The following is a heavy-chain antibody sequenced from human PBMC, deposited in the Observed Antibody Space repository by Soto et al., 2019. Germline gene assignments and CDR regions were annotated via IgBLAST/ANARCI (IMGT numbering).Heavy chain of an antibody. CDR3: ARHGCSGGSCPFDY. V-gene: IGHV5-51*01. D-gene: IGHD2-15*01. J-gene: IGHJ4*01. CDR1: GYSFTSYW. Sequence: GESLRLSWNGSGYSFTSYWIGWGRQMPGKGLEWMGIIYPGDSDTRYSPSFQGQVTLSADNSINTAYHQLSRLKASDTAMYYCARHGCSGGSCPFDYRGQRSLVTVSS. CDR2: IYPGDSDT.